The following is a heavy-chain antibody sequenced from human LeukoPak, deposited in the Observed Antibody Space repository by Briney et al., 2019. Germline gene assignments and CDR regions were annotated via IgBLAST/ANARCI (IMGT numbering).Heavy chain of an antibody. CDR2: INHSGST. V-gene: IGHV4-34*01. Sequence: SETLSLTCAIYGGSFSGYYWSWIRQPPGKGLEWIGGINHSGSTNYNPSLKSRVTISVDTSKNQFSLKLSSVTAADTAVYYCARVSPEGWFDPWGQGTLVTVSS. CDR1: GGSFSGYY. J-gene: IGHJ5*02. CDR3: ARVSPEGWFDP.